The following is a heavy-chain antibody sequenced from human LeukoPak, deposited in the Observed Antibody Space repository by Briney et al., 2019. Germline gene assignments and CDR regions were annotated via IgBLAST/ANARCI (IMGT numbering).Heavy chain of an antibody. CDR1: GFTFSSYA. V-gene: IGHV3-23*01. CDR2: ISGSGGST. Sequence: GGSLRLSCAASGFTFSSYAMSWVRQAPGKGLEWVSAISGSGGSTYYADSVKGRLTISRDNSKNTLYLQMNSLRAEDTAVYYCAKGGGRIAARPGAFDYWGQGTLVTVSS. CDR3: AKGGGRIAARPGAFDY. J-gene: IGHJ4*02. D-gene: IGHD6-6*01.